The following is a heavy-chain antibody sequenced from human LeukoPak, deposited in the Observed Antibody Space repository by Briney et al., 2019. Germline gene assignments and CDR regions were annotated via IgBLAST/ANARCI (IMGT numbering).Heavy chain of an antibody. Sequence: GGSLRLSCAGSGFTFRSYAMHWVRQAPGKGLEWVAVISYDGSNKDYADSVKGRFTISRDNAKNSLYLQMNSLRAEDTAVYYCARGRGQWLPKGGWFDPWGQGTLVTVSS. CDR2: ISYDGSNK. CDR3: ARGRGQWLPKGGWFDP. CDR1: GFTFRSYA. V-gene: IGHV3-30-3*01. D-gene: IGHD6-19*01. J-gene: IGHJ5*02.